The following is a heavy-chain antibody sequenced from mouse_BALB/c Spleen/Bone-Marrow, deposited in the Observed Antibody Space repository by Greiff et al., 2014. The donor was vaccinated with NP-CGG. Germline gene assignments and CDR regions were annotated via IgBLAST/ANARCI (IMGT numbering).Heavy chain of an antibody. J-gene: IGHJ4*01. CDR3: AREGYGYGERGAAMDY. CDR2: IYPGDGDT. CDR1: GYAFSSYC. D-gene: IGHD2-2*01. Sequence: VKLMESGAELVRPGSSVKISCKASGYAFSSYCMNWVKQRPGQGLEWIGQIYPGDGDTNYNGKFKGKATLTADKSSSTAYMQLSILTSEDAAVNFCAREGYGYGERGAAMDYWGQGTSVTVSS. V-gene: IGHV1-80*01.